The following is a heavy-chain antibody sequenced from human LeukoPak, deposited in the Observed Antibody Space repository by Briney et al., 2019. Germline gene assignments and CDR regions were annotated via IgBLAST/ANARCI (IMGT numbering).Heavy chain of an antibody. D-gene: IGHD6-13*01. CDR1: GFTFSSYW. J-gene: IGHJ4*02. V-gene: IGHV3-74*01. CDR2: INSDGSST. CDR3: ALRRYSSREERDY. Sequence: GGSLRLSCAASGFTFSSYWMHWVRQAPGKGLVWVSRINSDGSSTSYADSVKGRFTISRDNAKNTLYLQMNSLRAEDTAVYYCALRRYSSREERDYQGQGTLVTVSS.